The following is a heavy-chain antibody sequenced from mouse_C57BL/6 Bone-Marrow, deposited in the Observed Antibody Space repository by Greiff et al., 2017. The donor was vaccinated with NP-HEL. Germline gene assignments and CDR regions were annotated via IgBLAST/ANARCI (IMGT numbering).Heavy chain of an antibody. J-gene: IGHJ2*01. CDR3: ARRVYYGYDGYYFDY. Sequence: QVQLQQSGAELVKPGASVKISCKASGYAFSSYWMNWVKQRPGKGLEWIEQIYPGDGDTNYNGKFKGKATLTADKSSSTAYMQLSSLTSEDSAVYFCARRVYYGYDGYYFDYWGQGTTLTVSS. D-gene: IGHD2-2*01. CDR1: GYAFSSYW. V-gene: IGHV1-80*01. CDR2: IYPGDGDT.